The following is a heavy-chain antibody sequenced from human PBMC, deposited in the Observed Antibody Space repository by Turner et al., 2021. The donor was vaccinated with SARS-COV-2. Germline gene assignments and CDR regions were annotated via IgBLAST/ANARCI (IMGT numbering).Heavy chain of an antibody. V-gene: IGHV3-30-3*01. CDR1: GFTFSNYA. J-gene: IGHJ3*02. D-gene: IGHD3-10*02. CDR3: ANVRRDGPFDAFDI. Sequence: QVQLVESGGGVVQPGRSLRLSCAASGFTFSNYAMHWVRQAPGKGLEWVAVISYDGSNKYYADSVKGRFTISRDNFKNTLYLQMNSLRAEDTAVYYCANVRRDGPFDAFDIWGQGTMVTVSS. CDR2: ISYDGSNK.